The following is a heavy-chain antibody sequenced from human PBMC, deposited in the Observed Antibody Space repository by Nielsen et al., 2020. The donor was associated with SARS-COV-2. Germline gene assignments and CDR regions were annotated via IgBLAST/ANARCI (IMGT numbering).Heavy chain of an antibody. CDR1: GGSISSYY. D-gene: IGHD1-7*01. J-gene: IGHJ4*02. CDR3: ARFAGDITETEAYYFDY. V-gene: IGHV4-59*08. CDR2: IYYSGST. Sequence: SETLSLTCTVSGGSISSYYWSWIRQPPGKGLEWIGYIYYSGSTNYNPSLKSRVTISVDTSKNQFSLKLSSVTAADTAVYYCARFAGDITETEAYYFDYWGQGTLVTVSS.